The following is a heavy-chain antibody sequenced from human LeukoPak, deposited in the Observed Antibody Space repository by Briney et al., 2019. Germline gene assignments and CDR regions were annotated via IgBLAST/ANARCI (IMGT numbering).Heavy chain of an antibody. CDR3: AREATGRAFDP. CDR2: ISALTGDT. D-gene: IGHD1-14*01. V-gene: IGHV1-18*04. CDR1: GYTFTGYY. Sequence: ASVKVSCKASGYTFTGYYMHWVRQARGQGLEWMGWISALTGDTNYAQKFQGRLTMTTDTSTDTAYMEMRGLRSDDTAVYYCAREATGRAFDPWGQGTLVVVSS. J-gene: IGHJ5*02.